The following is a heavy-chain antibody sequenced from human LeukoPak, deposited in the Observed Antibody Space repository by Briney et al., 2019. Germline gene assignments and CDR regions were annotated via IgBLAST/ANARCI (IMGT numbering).Heavy chain of an antibody. J-gene: IGHJ4*02. CDR1: GFTFRDYY. D-gene: IGHD1-1*01. CDR2: ISSSGSTI. V-gene: IGHV3-11*04. Sequence: GGSLRLSCAASGFTFRDYYMSWIRQAPGKGLEWVSYISSSGSTIYYADSVKGRFTISRDNAKNSLYLQMNSLRAEDTAVYYCARVSRGRWYNLWVDDWGQGTLVTVSS. CDR3: ARVSRGRWYNLWVDD.